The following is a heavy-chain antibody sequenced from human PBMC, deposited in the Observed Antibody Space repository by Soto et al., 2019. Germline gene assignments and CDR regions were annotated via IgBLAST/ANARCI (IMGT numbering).Heavy chain of an antibody. CDR3: ARGVAAATGGMDV. D-gene: IGHD6-13*01. Sequence: QVQLQQWGAGLLKPSETLSLTCAVYGGSFSGYYWSWIRQPPGKGLEWIGEINHRGSTNYNPSLKSRVTISVDTSKNQFSLKLSSVTAADTAVYYCARGVAAATGGMDVWGQGTTVTVAS. J-gene: IGHJ6*02. V-gene: IGHV4-34*01. CDR1: GGSFSGYY. CDR2: INHRGST.